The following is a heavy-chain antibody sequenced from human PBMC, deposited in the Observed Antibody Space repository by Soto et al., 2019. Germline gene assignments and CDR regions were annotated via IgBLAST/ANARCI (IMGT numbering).Heavy chain of an antibody. D-gene: IGHD3-10*02. CDR3: ARYLSGDYVSLDT. CDR1: GFTFSSYC. CDR2: IWYDGSNK. J-gene: IGHJ3*02. Sequence: QVQLVESGGGVVQPGRSLRLSCAASGFTFSSYCMHWARQGPGKGLEWVAVIWYDGSNKVYADSVKGLCTISKYNTKNTLYLQMKHLRAEDTAVNAGARYLSGDYVSLDTWGQGTMVTVSS. V-gene: IGHV3-33*01.